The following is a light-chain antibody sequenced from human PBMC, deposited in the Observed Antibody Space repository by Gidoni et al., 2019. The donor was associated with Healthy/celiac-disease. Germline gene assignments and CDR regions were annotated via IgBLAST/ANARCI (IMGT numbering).Light chain of an antibody. CDR3: QKYNSARLT. Sequence: DTQMTQSPSSLSASVGDRVTITCRPSQGISNYSAWYQQKPGKVPKLLIYAASTLQSGVPSRFSGSGSGTDFTLTISSLQPEDVATYYCQKYNSARLTFGGGTKVEIK. CDR1: QGISNY. CDR2: AAS. V-gene: IGKV1-27*01. J-gene: IGKJ4*01.